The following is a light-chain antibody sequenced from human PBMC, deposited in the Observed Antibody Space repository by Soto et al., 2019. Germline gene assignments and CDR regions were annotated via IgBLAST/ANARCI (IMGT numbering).Light chain of an antibody. CDR3: QQYNNWWT. Sequence: EIVITQAPATLSVSPGERATLSCRASQSVSSSLAWYQQKPGQAPRLLIYGASTRATGIPARFSGSGSGTEFTLTINSLQSEDFAVYYCQQYNNWWTLGQGTKVDIK. J-gene: IGKJ1*01. CDR2: GAS. CDR1: QSVSSS. V-gene: IGKV3-15*01.